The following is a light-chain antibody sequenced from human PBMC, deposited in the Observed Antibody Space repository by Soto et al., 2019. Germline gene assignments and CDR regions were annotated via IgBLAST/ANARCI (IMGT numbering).Light chain of an antibody. CDR3: RSYTASDTRV. J-gene: IGLJ1*01. CDR1: SSDVGGYNV. CDR2: EVT. V-gene: IGLV2-14*01. Sequence: QSALTQPASVSGSPGQSITISCIGTSSDVGGYNVVYWYQQHPGKAPKLMIYEVTNRPAGVSNRFSGSKSGNTASLTISGLQAEDEADYYCRSYTASDTRVFGTGTKVTVL.